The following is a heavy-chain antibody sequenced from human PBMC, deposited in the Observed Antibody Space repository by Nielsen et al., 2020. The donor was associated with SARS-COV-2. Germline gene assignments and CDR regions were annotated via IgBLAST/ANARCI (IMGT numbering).Heavy chain of an antibody. CDR3: ARGVVRAKKVYWYFDL. J-gene: IGHJ2*01. V-gene: IGHV4-34*01. CDR1: GGSFSGYY. D-gene: IGHD3-10*01. Sequence: GSPRLSCAVYGGSFSGYYWSWIRQPPGKGLEWIGEINHSGSTNYNPSLKSRVTISVDTSKNQFSLKLSSVTAADTAVYYCARGVVRAKKVYWYFDLWGRGTLVTVSS. CDR2: INHSGST.